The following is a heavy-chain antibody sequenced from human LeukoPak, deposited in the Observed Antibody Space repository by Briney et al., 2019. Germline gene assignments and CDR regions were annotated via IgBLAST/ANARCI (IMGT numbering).Heavy chain of an antibody. CDR1: GGTFSSYA. CDR3: AGSGYSYGYTGPYGMDV. Sequence: SVKVSCKASGGTFSSYAISWVRQAPGQGLEWMGGIIPIFGTANYAQKFQGRVTITADESTSTAYMELSSLRSEDTAVYYCAGSGYSYGYTGPYGMDVWGKGTTVTVSS. J-gene: IGHJ6*04. V-gene: IGHV1-69*13. CDR2: IIPIFGTA. D-gene: IGHD5-18*01.